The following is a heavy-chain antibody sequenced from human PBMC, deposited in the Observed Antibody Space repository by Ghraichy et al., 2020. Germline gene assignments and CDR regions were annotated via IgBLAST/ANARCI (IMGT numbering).Heavy chain of an antibody. J-gene: IGHJ4*02. D-gene: IGHD3-10*01. V-gene: IGHV4-34*01. Sequence: SETLSLTCAVSGGSFSGYYWSWIRQRPGKGLEWIGVINNSGSTNSNQSPKIRVTISVDTSKNQFSLKLGPLTAADTAVYYCAWDAGISMVQATFDYWCQGTLVTDAS. CDR1: GGSFSGYY. CDR2: INNSGST. CDR3: AWDAGISMVQATFDY.